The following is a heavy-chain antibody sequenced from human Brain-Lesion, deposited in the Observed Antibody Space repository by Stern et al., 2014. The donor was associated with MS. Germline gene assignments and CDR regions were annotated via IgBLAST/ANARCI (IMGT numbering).Heavy chain of an antibody. V-gene: IGHV1-24*01. CDR2: FDPEDGGT. D-gene: IGHD1-26*01. CDR1: GYTLTELS. Sequence: VQLVQSGAEVKKPGASVKVSCKVSGYTLTELSMHLVRQAPRKGLEWMGGFDPEDGGTIYAQKFQGRITMTEDTSTDTAYMELSSLRSEDTAVYYCATLSPGAGGNYYRHFDYWGQGTLVTVSS. CDR3: ATLSPGAGGNYYRHFDY. J-gene: IGHJ4*02.